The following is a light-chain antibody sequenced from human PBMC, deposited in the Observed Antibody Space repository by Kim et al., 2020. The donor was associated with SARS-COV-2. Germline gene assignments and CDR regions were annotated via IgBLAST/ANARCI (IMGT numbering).Light chain of an antibody. Sequence: SSELTQDPAVSVALGQTVRITCQGDSLRSYYASWYQQKPGQAPVLVISGKNNRPSGIPDRFSGSSSGNTASLTITGAQAEDAADYYCNSRDSSVNHLVFG. CDR2: GKN. V-gene: IGLV3-19*01. CDR1: SLRSYY. CDR3: NSRDSSVNHLV. J-gene: IGLJ3*02.